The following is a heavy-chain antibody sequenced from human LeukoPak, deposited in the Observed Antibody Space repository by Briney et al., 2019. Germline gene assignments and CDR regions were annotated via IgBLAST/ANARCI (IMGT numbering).Heavy chain of an antibody. V-gene: IGHV3-30*01. CDR2: ISYDGSNE. CDR3: ARDKGGVVPATTRGYFDY. CDR1: GFSFSSYA. J-gene: IGHJ4*02. Sequence: GGSLRLSCAASGFSFSSYAMHWVRQAPGKGLEWVAVISYDGSNEDYGDSVKGRFTISRDNSKNTLYLQMNSLRAEDTAVYYCARDKGGVVPATTRGYFDYWGQGTLVTVSS. D-gene: IGHD2-2*01.